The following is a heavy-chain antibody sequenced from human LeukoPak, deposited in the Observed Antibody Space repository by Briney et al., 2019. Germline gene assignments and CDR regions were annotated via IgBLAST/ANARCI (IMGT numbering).Heavy chain of an antibody. CDR1: GYTFTSYG. D-gene: IGHD1-26*01. CDR2: ISAYNSNT. J-gene: IGHJ4*02. CDR3: ARPHSLGGSFYVFDY. V-gene: IGHV1-18*01. Sequence: ASVKVSCKASGYTFTSYGINWVRQAPGQGLEWMGWISAYNSNTHYAQKLQGRVTMTTDTSTSTAYMEVRSLRSDDTAVYYCARPHSLGGSFYVFDYWGQGTLITVSS.